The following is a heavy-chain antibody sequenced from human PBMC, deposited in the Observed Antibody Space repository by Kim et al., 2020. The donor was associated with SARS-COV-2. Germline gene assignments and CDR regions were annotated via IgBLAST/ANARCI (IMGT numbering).Heavy chain of an antibody. Sequence: SVKGRFTISRDNAKTTLYLQMNSLRAEDTAVYYCAKPSGSYRWANAFDIWGQGTMVTVSS. J-gene: IGHJ3*02. V-gene: IGHV3-23*01. D-gene: IGHD1-26*01. CDR3: AKPSGSYRWANAFDI.